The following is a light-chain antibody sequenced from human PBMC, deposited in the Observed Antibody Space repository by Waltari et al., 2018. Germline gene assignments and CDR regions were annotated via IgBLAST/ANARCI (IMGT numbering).Light chain of an antibody. CDR2: GST. J-gene: IGLJ2*01. CDR3: QSYDTSLRVV. CDR1: GSNIGAGSD. V-gene: IGLV1-40*01. Sequence: QSVLTQPPSVSGAPGQRVTISCTWGGSNIGAGSDVHWYQQLPRAAPKLLIYGSTSRPLGVPDRFFGSTSGTSASLAITGLQAEDEADYYCQSYDTSLRVVFGGGTKLTVL.